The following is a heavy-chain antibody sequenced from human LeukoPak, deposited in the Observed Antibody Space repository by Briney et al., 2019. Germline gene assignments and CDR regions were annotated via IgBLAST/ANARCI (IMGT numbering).Heavy chain of an antibody. D-gene: IGHD3-10*01. Sequence: ASVKVSCKASGYTFTGYYMHWVRQAPGQGLEWMGWINPNSGGTNYAQKFQGRVTMTRDTSISTAYMELSRLRSDDTAVYYCARDQAYYYGSGSYISWGQGTLVTVSS. CDR3: ARDQAYYYGSGSYIS. CDR2: INPNSGGT. J-gene: IGHJ5*02. V-gene: IGHV1-2*02. CDR1: GYTFTGYY.